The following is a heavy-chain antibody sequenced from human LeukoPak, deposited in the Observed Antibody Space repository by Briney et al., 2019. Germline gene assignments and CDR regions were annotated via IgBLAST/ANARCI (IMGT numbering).Heavy chain of an antibody. CDR3: ARGSVAVDPSGWFDP. V-gene: IGHV1-18*01. CDR2: ISAYNGNT. Sequence: ASVKVSCKASGYTFTSYGISWVRQAPGQGLEWMGWISAYNGNTNYAQKLQGRVTMTTDTSTSTAYMELRGLRSDDTAVYYCARGSVAVDPSGWFDPWGQGTLVTVSS. CDR1: GYTFTSYG. D-gene: IGHD6-19*01. J-gene: IGHJ5*02.